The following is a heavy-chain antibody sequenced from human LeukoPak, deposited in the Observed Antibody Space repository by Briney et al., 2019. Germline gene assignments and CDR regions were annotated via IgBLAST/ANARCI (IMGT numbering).Heavy chain of an antibody. CDR2: INSDGSTT. V-gene: IGHV3-74*01. Sequence: TGGSLRLSCAVSGFTFSSYWMHWIRHAPGKGLVWVARINSDGSTTNYADSVKGRFTISRDNDRNTLYLQMNSLRAEDTAVYYCTRLTPPFDYWGQGTLVTVSS. CDR3: TRLTPPFDY. D-gene: IGHD3-16*01. J-gene: IGHJ4*02. CDR1: GFTFSSYW.